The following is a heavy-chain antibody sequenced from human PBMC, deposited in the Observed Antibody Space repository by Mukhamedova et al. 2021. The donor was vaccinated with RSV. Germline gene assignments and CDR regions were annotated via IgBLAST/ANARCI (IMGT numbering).Heavy chain of an antibody. V-gene: IGHV1-69*01. Sequence: AEYMGGRVTITADESTSTAYMELSSLRSEDTAVYYCARRKQQMSYYYGMDVWGQGTTVPVSS. D-gene: IGHD6-13*01. CDR3: ARRKQQMSYYYGMDV. J-gene: IGHJ6*02.